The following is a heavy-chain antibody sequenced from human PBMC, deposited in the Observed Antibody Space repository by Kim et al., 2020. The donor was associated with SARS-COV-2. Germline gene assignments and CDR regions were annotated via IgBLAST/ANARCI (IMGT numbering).Heavy chain of an antibody. D-gene: IGHD3-22*01. CDR2: ISSSSSYI. CDR3: ARDSLPVVIRRSAAFDI. Sequence: GGSLRLSCAASGFTFSSYSMNWVRQAPGKGLEWVSSISSSSSYIYYADSVKGRFTISRDNAKNSLYLQMNSLRAEDTAVYYCARDSLPVVIRRSAAFDIWGQGTMVTVSS. CDR1: GFTFSSYS. J-gene: IGHJ3*02. V-gene: IGHV3-21*01.